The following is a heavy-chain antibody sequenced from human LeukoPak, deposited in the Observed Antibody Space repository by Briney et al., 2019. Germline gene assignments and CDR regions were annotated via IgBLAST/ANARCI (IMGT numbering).Heavy chain of an antibody. CDR1: GFTVSGHY. D-gene: IGHD6-13*01. J-gene: IGHJ4*02. CDR3: AKEEGGSSWSFDY. V-gene: IGHV3-53*01. CDR2: IYAGGAT. Sequence: GGSLRLSCAASGFTVSGHYISWVRQAPGKGLEWVSVIYAGGATYYADSVKGRFTISRDNSKNTLYLQMNSLRAEDTAVYYCAKEEGGSSWSFDYWGQGTLVTVSS.